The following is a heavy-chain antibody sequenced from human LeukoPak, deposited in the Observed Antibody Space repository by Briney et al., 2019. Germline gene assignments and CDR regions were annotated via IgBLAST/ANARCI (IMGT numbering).Heavy chain of an antibody. V-gene: IGHV3-21*01. J-gene: IGHJ5*02. CDR2: ISSSSSYI. CDR3: AREFRDIVVVPAAKRGFDP. CDR1: GFTFSSYS. Sequence: GGSLRLSCAASGFTFSSYSMNWVRQAPGKGLEWVSSISSSSSYIYYADSVKGRFTISRDNSKNTLYLQMNSLRAEDTAVYYCAREFRDIVVVPAAKRGFDPWGQGTLVTVSS. D-gene: IGHD2-2*01.